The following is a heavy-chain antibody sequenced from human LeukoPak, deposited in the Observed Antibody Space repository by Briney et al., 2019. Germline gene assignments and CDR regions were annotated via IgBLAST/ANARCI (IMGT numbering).Heavy chain of an antibody. V-gene: IGHV4-4*02. CDR1: GASVSATNW. CDR2: VSHSETT. J-gene: IGHJ3*01. CDR3: AKESGRGTFDV. D-gene: IGHD3-10*01. Sequence: SETLSLTCAVSGASVSATNWWTWVRLPPGKGLEWVGEVSHSETTNYSPSLRGRLRLSVDRATNQISLRLTSVTAADTAVYYCAKESGRGTFDVWGQGTMVTVSS.